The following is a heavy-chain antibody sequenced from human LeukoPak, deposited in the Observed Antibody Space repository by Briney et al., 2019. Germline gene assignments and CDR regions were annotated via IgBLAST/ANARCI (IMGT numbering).Heavy chain of an antibody. D-gene: IGHD2-2*01. V-gene: IGHV3-30*02. Sequence: QSGGSLRLSCAASGFTFSSYGMHWVRQAPGKGLEWVAFILYDGSNEYHADSVKGRFTISRDNSKNTLYLQMNSLRAEDTAVYYCAKGGEGYCSSASCNPPFDYWGQGTLVTVSS. CDR2: ILYDGSNE. J-gene: IGHJ4*02. CDR3: AKGGEGYCSSASCNPPFDY. CDR1: GFTFSSYG.